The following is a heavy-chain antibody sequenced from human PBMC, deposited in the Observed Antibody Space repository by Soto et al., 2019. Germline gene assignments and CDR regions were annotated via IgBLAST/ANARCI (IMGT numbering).Heavy chain of an antibody. Sequence: ASVKVACESSGYTFTRYTMNLVGQAPGQRLEWMGWINRDNGNTKASQKFQDRVIITRDTSASTAYMDLSSLRSEDTAVYYCARGIATGQLDPWGQGTLVTVSS. V-gene: IGHV1-3*01. D-gene: IGHD2-15*01. CDR2: INRDNGNT. CDR1: GYTFTRYT. J-gene: IGHJ5*02. CDR3: ARGIATGQLDP.